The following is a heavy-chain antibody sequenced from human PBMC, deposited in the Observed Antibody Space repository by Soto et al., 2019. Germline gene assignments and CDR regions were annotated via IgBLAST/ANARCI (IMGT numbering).Heavy chain of an antibody. V-gene: IGHV4-31*03. CDR3: ARELRFGEDYYGMDV. CDR1: GGSISRGGYY. J-gene: IGHJ6*02. D-gene: IGHD3-10*01. CDR2: IYYSGST. Sequence: QVQLQESGPGLVKPSQTLSLTCTVSGGSISRGGYYWSWIRQHPGKGLEWIGYIYYSGSTYYNPSLKSRVTISVDTSKNQFSLKLSSVTAADTAVYYCARELRFGEDYYGMDVWGQGTTVTVSS.